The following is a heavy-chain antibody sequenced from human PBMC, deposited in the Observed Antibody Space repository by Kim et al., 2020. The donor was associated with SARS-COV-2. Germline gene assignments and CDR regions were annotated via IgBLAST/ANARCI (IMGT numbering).Heavy chain of an antibody. Sequence: ASVKVSCKASGYTFTSYAMNWVRQAPGQGLEWMGWINTNTGNPTYAQGFTGRFVFSLDTSVSTAYLQISSLKAEDTAVYYCARGSTARPNYYYYMDVWGKGTTVTVSS. CDR1: GYTFTSYA. CDR2: INTNTGNP. V-gene: IGHV7-4-1*02. CDR3: ARGSTARPNYYYYMDV. J-gene: IGHJ6*03. D-gene: IGHD6-6*01.